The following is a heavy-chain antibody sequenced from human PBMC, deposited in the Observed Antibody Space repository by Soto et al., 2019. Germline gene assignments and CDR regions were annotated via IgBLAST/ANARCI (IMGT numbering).Heavy chain of an antibody. V-gene: IGHV2-5*02. CDR2: IYWDDDK. D-gene: IGHD2-15*01. J-gene: IGHJ6*02. Sequence: QITLKESGPTLVKPTQTLTLTCTFCGFSLSTSGVGVAWIRQPPGKAMEWLALIYWDDDKRYRPSLETRLTLXXXTXKNQVVLTMTNMDSVDTATYYCAYLPCSGGSCYWFSYSGMDVWGQGTTVTVSS. CDR3: AYLPCSGGSCYWFSYSGMDV. CDR1: GFSLSTSGVG.